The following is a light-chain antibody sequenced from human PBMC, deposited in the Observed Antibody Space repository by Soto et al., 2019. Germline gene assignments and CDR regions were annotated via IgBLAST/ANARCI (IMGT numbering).Light chain of an antibody. V-gene: IGLV2-8*01. J-gene: IGLJ1*01. CDR1: STDVGGYNS. Sequence: QSALTQAPSASGSPGQSVTISCTGTSTDVGGYNSVSWFQHHPGKAPKLMIYEVSKRPSGVPDRFSGSKSGNTASLTVSGLQAEDEADYYCSSYAGSSNVFGTGTKVTVL. CDR2: EVS. CDR3: SSYAGSSNV.